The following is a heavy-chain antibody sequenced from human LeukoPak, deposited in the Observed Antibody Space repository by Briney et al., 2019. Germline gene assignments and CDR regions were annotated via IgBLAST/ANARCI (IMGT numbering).Heavy chain of an antibody. CDR1: GYTFTSYG. D-gene: IGHD3-16*02. CDR3: ARDQLRLGELSTTDY. J-gene: IGHJ4*02. CDR2: ISAYNGNT. V-gene: IGHV1-18*01. Sequence: ASVKVSCKASGYTFTSYGISWVRQAPGQGLEWMGWISAYNGNTNYARSLQGRVTMTTDTSTSTAYMELRSLRSDDTAVYYCARDQLRLGELSTTDYWGQGTLVTVSS.